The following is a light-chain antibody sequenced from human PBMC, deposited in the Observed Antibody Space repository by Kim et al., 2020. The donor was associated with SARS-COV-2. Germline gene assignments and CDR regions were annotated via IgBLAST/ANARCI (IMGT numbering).Light chain of an antibody. CDR1: SNNVGNQG. Sequence: QAGLTQPPSVTKGLGQTATLTCTGNSNNVGNQGAAWLQQHQGHPPKLLSYRNNNRPSGISERLSASRSGNTASLTITGLQPEDEADYYCSAWDCSLNVWASGGGTQVTV. CDR2: RNN. J-gene: IGLJ3*02. CDR3: SAWDCSLNVWA. V-gene: IGLV10-54*01.